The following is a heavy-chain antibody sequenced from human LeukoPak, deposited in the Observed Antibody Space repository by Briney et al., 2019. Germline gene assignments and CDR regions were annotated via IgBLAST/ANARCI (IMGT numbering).Heavy chain of an antibody. J-gene: IGHJ4*02. Sequence: PGGSLRLSCAASGFTFSGYSMTWVRQAPGKGLEWVSSISSSSSYIYYADSVKGRFTISRDNAKNSLYLQMNSLRAEDTAVYYCARALQPTTFDYWGQGTLVTVSS. D-gene: IGHD1-26*01. V-gene: IGHV3-21*01. CDR2: ISSSSSYI. CDR1: GFTFSGYS. CDR3: ARALQPTTFDY.